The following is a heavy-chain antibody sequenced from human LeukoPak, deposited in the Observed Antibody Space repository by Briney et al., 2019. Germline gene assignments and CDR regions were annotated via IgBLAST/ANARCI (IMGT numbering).Heavy chain of an antibody. Sequence: GASVKVSCKASGYTFTSYGISWVRQAPGQGLEWMGWISAYNGNTNYAQKFQGRVTITRDTSASTAYMELSSLRSEDTAVYYCASGPVRPTFYYYGMDVWGQGTTVTVSS. J-gene: IGHJ6*02. CDR2: ISAYNGNT. CDR3: ASGPVRPTFYYYGMDV. V-gene: IGHV1-18*01. D-gene: IGHD1-1*01. CDR1: GYTFTSYG.